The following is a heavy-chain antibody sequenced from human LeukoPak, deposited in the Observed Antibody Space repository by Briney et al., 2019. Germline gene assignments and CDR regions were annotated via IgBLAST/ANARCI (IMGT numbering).Heavy chain of an antibody. J-gene: IGHJ3*02. Sequence: PGGSLRLSCAASGFTFDDYGMSWVRQAPGKGLEWVSAISGSGGSTYYADSVKGRFTISRDNSKNTLYLQMNSLRAEDTAVYYCAKSINYYYDSSGYYRAFDIWGQGTMVTVSS. D-gene: IGHD3-22*01. V-gene: IGHV3-23*01. CDR1: GFTFDDYG. CDR3: AKSINYYYDSSGYYRAFDI. CDR2: ISGSGGST.